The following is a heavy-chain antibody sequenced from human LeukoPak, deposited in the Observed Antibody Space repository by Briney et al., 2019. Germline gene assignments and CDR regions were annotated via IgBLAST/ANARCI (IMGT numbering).Heavy chain of an antibody. CDR3: ARDHRVLWFGELLDNYYYYGMDV. V-gene: IGHV1-46*01. J-gene: IGHJ6*02. CDR1: GYTFTSYY. Sequence: ASVKVSCKASGYTFTSYYMHWVRQAPGQGLEWMGIINPSGGSTSYAQKFQGRVTMTRDTSTSTVYMELSSLRSEDTAVYYCARDHRVLWFGELLDNYYYYGMDVWGQGTTVTVSS. CDR2: INPSGGST. D-gene: IGHD3-10*01.